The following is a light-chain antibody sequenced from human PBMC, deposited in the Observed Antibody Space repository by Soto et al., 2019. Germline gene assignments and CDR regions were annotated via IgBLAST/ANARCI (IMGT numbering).Light chain of an antibody. J-gene: IGKJ1*01. CDR2: GAS. CDR3: QQYSNWPSWT. CDR1: QSVSSF. V-gene: IGKV3-15*01. Sequence: EKVMTQSPATLSMSPGERATLSCRASQSVSSFLAWYQQKPGQAPRLLIYGASTRATGIPARFSGSGSGTEFTVTTSSLQSEDVAVYYCQQYSNWPSWTFGQGTKVEVK.